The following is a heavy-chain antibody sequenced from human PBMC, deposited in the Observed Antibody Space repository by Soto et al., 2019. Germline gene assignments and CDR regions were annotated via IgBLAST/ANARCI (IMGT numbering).Heavy chain of an antibody. CDR3: ARRVIYDFWSGYAPALKSPFDY. Sequence: SETLSLTCAVYGGSFSGYYWSWIRQPPGKGLEWIGEINHSGSTNYDPSLKSRVTISVDTSKNQFSLKLSSVTAADTAVYYCARRVIYDFWSGYAPALKSPFDYWGQRILVTVS. D-gene: IGHD3-3*01. V-gene: IGHV4-34*01. CDR2: INHSGST. J-gene: IGHJ4*02. CDR1: GGSFSGYY.